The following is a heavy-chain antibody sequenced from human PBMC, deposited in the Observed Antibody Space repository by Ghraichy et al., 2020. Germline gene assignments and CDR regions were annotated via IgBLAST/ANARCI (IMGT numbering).Heavy chain of an antibody. CDR3: ARDPKKFCSGATCYFSSAFDI. D-gene: IGHD2-15*01. CDR1: GFTFGDYY. J-gene: IGHJ3*02. CDR2: ISGGGSFI. V-gene: IGHV3-11*06. Sequence: GGSLRLSCVASGFTFGDYYMSWIRQAPGKGLEWVSSISGGGSFIIYSDSVKDRFTISRDNTKNSLYLQLTSLRVEETAVYYCARDPKKFCSGATCYFSSAFDIWGRGTMVTVSS.